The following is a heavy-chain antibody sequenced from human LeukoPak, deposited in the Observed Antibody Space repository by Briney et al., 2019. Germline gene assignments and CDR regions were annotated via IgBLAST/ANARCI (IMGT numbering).Heavy chain of an antibody. Sequence: PGGSLRLSCAASGFSFTNYGMHWVRQAPGKGLEWVAVMSSSGDLIHYADSVKGRFTISRDNSKNTLYLQMNTLRAEDSAVYYCARDGARNGGMFDYWGQGTLVTVSS. J-gene: IGHJ4*02. CDR3: ARDGARNGGMFDY. D-gene: IGHD4-23*01. CDR1: GFSFTNYG. CDR2: MSSSGDLI. V-gene: IGHV3-33*01.